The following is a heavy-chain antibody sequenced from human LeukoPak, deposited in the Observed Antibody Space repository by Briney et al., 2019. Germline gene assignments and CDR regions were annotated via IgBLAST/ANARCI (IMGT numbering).Heavy chain of an antibody. V-gene: IGHV3-30*03. CDR2: ILYDGSNK. J-gene: IGHJ4*02. CDR1: GFTFSSDG. Sequence: PGGSLRLSCAASGFTFSSDGMHWVRQAPGKGLEWVAVILYDGSNKYYADSVKGRFTISRDNSKNTLYLQMNSLRAEDTAVYYCATASYGDYDLDYWGQGTLVTVSS. CDR3: ATASYGDYDLDY. D-gene: IGHD4-17*01.